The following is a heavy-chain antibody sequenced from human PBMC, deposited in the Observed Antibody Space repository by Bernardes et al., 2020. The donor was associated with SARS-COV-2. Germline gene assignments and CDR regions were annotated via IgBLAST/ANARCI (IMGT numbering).Heavy chain of an antibody. V-gene: IGHV3-23*01. Sequence: GGSLRLSCAASGFTFSNYAMSWVRQAPGKGLEWVSDISGPGRTYYADSVRGRFTISRDNSKNTLYLEMNSLRVEDTAVYYCAKELAYGSSWRDYSYYFGIDDTSQGTRVTV. CDR1: GFTFSNYA. J-gene: IGHJ6*02. CDR3: AKELAYGSSWRDYSYYFGIDD. D-gene: IGHD6-13*01. CDR2: ISGPGRT.